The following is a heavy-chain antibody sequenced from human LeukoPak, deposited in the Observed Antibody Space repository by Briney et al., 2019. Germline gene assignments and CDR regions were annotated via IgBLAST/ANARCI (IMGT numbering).Heavy chain of an antibody. D-gene: IGHD3-10*01. V-gene: IGHV5-10-1*01. J-gene: IGHJ4*02. Sequence: GESLRISCKGSGYSFTSYWISWVRQMPGRGLEWMGRIDPSDSYTNYSPSFQGHVTISADKSISTAYLQWSSLKASDTAMYCCATGITMVRGVIGYWGQGTLVTVSS. CDR1: GYSFTSYW. CDR3: ATGITMVRGVIGY. CDR2: IDPSDSYT.